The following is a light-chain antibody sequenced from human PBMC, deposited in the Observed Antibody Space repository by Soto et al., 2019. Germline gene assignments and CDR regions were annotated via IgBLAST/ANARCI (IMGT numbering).Light chain of an antibody. CDR1: SSDVGGYNY. V-gene: IGLV2-14*01. CDR2: EVS. Sequence: QSALTQPASVSGSPGQSITISCTGTSSDVGGYNYVSWYQQYPGKAPKFMIYEVSFRPSGVSNRFSGSKSGNTASLTTSGLQAEDEADYYCSSYTTSNTVIFGGGTKLTVL. CDR3: SSYTTSNTVI. J-gene: IGLJ2*01.